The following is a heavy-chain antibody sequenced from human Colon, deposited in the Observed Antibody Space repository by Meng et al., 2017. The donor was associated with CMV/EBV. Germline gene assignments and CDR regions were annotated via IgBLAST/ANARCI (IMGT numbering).Heavy chain of an antibody. Sequence: GGSLRLSCAASGFTFSNHWMTWVRQAPGKGLEWVANIKEDGSEKYYVDSVKGRFTISRDNAKNSLFLQVNTLRAEDTAVYYCARSHVVPCDAWGQGTLVTVSS. V-gene: IGHV3-7*01. CDR3: ARSHVVPCDA. CDR1: GFTFSNHW. D-gene: IGHD2-15*01. J-gene: IGHJ5*02. CDR2: IKEDGSEK.